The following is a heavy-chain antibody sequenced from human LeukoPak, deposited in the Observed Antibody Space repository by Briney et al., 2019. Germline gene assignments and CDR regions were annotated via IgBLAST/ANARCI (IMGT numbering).Heavy chain of an antibody. CDR1: GFTSSNYG. CDR3: AREVVAAAGNDAFDF. V-gene: IGHV3-33*01. D-gene: IGHD6-13*01. J-gene: IGHJ3*01. CDR2: IWYDGSNR. Sequence: GGSLRLSCAASGFTSSNYGMHWVRQAPGKGLEWVAVIWYDGSNRYYADSVKGRFTISRDNSKNTLYLEMNSLRAEDTAVYYCAREVVAAAGNDAFDFWGQGTKVTVSS.